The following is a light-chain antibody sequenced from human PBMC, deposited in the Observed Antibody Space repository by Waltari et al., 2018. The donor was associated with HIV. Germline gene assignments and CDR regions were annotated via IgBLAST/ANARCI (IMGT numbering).Light chain of an antibody. CDR2: AAS. Sequence: AIQMTQSPSSLSASVGDRVTITCRASQAIRNDLGWYQQKPGKGPKLLIYAASTLQRGVPSRFSGSQSGTDFTLTISSLQPEDFATYYCRQDYTYPYTFGQGTKLEIK. V-gene: IGKV1-6*01. CDR1: QAIRND. CDR3: RQDYTYPYT. J-gene: IGKJ2*01.